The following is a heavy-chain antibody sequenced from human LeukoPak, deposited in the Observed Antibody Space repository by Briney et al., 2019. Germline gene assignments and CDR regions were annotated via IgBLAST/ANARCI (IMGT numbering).Heavy chain of an antibody. CDR2: ISAYNGNT. V-gene: IGHV1-18*01. CDR1: GYTFTSYG. J-gene: IGHJ5*02. Sequence: ASVKVSCKASGYTFTSYGISWVRRAPGQGLEWMGWISAYNGNTNYAQKLQGRVSMTTDTSTSTAYMELRSLRSDDTAVYYCARSNLYYDSSGYSRWFDPWGQGTLVTVSS. CDR3: ARSNLYYDSSGYSRWFDP. D-gene: IGHD3-22*01.